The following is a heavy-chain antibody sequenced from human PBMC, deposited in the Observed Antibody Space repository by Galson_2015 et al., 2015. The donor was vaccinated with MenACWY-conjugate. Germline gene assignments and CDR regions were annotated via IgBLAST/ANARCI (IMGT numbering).Heavy chain of an antibody. CDR1: GGSISSSY. CDR2: IYYSGST. V-gene: IGHV4-59*01. J-gene: IGHJ4*02. CDR3: ARGSGWHHYYFDY. D-gene: IGHD6-19*01. Sequence: SETLSLTCTVSGGSISSSYWSWIRQPPGKGLEWIGNIYYSGSTNYNPSLKSRVTISVDTSKNQFSLKLSSVTAADTAVYYCARGSGWHHYYFDYWGQGTLVTVSS.